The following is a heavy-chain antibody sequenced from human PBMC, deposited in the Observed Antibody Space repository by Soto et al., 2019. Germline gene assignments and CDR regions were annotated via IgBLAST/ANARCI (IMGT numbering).Heavy chain of an antibody. D-gene: IGHD2-15*01. CDR2: ISSSGSTI. Sequence: GGSLRLSCAASGFTFSSYEMNWVRQAPGKGLEWVSYISSSGSTIYYADSVKGRFTISRDNAKNSLYLQMNSLRAEDTAVYYCARDQGDVVVAATGAFDIWGKGTRVTV. V-gene: IGHV3-48*03. CDR3: ARDQGDVVVAATGAFDI. J-gene: IGHJ3*02. CDR1: GFTFSSYE.